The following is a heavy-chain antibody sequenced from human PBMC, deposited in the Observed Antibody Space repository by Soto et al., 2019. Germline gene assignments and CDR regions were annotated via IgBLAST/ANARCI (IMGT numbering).Heavy chain of an antibody. Sequence: QVQLVQSGAEVKKPGASVKVSCKASGYTFTGYYMHWVRQAPGQGLEWMGWINPNSGGTNYAQKFQGRVTMTRDTSISTAYMELSRLRSDDTAVYYCARDKSLIMITFGGVSGLDYWGQGTLVTVSS. CDR2: INPNSGGT. CDR3: ARDKSLIMITFGGVSGLDY. V-gene: IGHV1-2*02. CDR1: GYTFTGYY. J-gene: IGHJ4*02. D-gene: IGHD3-16*01.